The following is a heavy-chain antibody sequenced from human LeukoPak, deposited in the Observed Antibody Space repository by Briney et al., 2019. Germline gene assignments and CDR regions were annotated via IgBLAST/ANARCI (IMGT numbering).Heavy chain of an antibody. CDR3: ARITASLFAGWFDP. CDR2: ISAYNGNT. Sequence: ASVKVSCTASGYTFSSYGISWVRQAPGQGLEWMGWISAYNGNTNYAQTLQGRVTMTTDTSTSTAYMELRSLRSDDTAVYYYARITASLFAGWFDPWGQGTLVTVSS. J-gene: IGHJ5*02. D-gene: IGHD1-20*01. V-gene: IGHV1-18*01. CDR1: GYTFSSYG.